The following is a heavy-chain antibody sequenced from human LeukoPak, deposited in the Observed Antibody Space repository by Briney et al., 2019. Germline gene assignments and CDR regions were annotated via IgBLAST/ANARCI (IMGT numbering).Heavy chain of an antibody. D-gene: IGHD4/OR15-4a*01. CDR3: ARRVRNWFDP. J-gene: IGHJ5*02. CDR1: GGSISSAGYY. V-gene: IGHV4-31*03. CDR2: IYFTGST. Sequence: PXETLSLTCTVSGGSISSAGYYWSWIRQRPGTGPEWIGYIYFTGSTYYNPSLKSRLAISIDTSKNHFSLRLNSVTAADTAVYYCARRVRNWFDPWGQGTLVTVSS.